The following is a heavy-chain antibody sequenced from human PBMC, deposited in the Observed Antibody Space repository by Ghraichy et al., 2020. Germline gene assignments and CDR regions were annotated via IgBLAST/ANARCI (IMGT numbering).Heavy chain of an antibody. D-gene: IGHD3-16*02. Sequence: SETLSLTCAVYGGSFSGYYWRWIRQPPGKGLEWIGEINHSGSTNYNPSLKSRVTISVDTSKNQFSLKLSSVTAADTAVYYCARGGYDYVWGSYRYNGLGYNFDYGGQGSRVAFSS. CDR3: ARGGYDYVWGSYRYNGLGYNFDY. J-gene: IGHJ4*02. V-gene: IGHV4-34*01. CDR2: INHSGST. CDR1: GGSFSGYY.